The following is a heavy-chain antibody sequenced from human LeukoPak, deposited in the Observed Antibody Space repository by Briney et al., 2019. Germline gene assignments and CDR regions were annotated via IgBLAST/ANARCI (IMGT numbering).Heavy chain of an antibody. D-gene: IGHD3-22*01. V-gene: IGHV4-4*07. CDR2: IYTSGDT. Sequence: SETLSLTCTVSGGSISSYYWSWIRQPAGKGLEWIGRIYTSGDTYYNPSLKSRVTMPVDTSKNQFSLKLDSVTAADTAVYYCARDAYYYDSSGFYLVDYWGQGTVVTVS. CDR1: GGSISSYY. J-gene: IGHJ4*02. CDR3: ARDAYYYDSSGFYLVDY.